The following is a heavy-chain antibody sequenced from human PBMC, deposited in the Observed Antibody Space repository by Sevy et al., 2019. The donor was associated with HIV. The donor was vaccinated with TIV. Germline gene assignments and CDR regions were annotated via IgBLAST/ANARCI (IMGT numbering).Heavy chain of an antibody. J-gene: IGHJ4*02. Sequence: GGSLRLSCAASGFNFDAYTMNWVRQAPGKGLEWVSGISSSSGNIAYADSVGGRFTISRDNAKNSLFLQMNSLRVEDTALYYCVKERSEGDSLDYWGQGTLVTVSS. CDR3: VKERSEGDSLDY. V-gene: IGHV3-9*01. CDR1: GFNFDAYT. CDR2: ISSSSGNI.